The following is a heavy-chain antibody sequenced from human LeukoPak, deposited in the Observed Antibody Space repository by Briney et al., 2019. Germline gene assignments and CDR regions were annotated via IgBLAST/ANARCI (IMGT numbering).Heavy chain of an antibody. CDR3: ARDHGFDMVRGVIAKNWFDP. J-gene: IGHJ5*02. CDR1: GGTFSSYA. V-gene: IGHV1-69*04. CDR2: IIPILGIA. Sequence: RASVKVSCKASGGTFSSYAISWVRQAPGQGLEWMGRIIPILGIANYAQKFQGRVTITADKSTSTAYMELSSLRSEDTAVYYCARDHGFDMVRGVIAKNWFDPWGQGTLVTVSS. D-gene: IGHD3-10*01.